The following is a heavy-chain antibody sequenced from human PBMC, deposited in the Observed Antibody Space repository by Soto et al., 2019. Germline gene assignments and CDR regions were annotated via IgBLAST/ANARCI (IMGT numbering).Heavy chain of an antibody. D-gene: IGHD4-4*01. CDR3: AKCLGHDYSNYYGMDV. V-gene: IGHV3-23*01. CDR1: GFTFSSYA. J-gene: IGHJ6*02. CDR2: ISGSGGST. Sequence: EVQLLESGGGLVQPGGSLRVSCAASGFTFSSYAMSWVRQAPGKGLEWVSAISGSGGSTYYADSVKGRFTISRDNSKNTLYLQMNSLRAEDTAVYYCAKCLGHDYSNYYGMDVWGQGTTVTVSS.